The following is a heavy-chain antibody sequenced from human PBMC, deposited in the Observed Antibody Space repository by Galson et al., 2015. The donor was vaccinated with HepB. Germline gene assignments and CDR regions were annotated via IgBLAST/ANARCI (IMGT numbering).Heavy chain of an antibody. Sequence: TLSLTCTVSGGSISSGGYCWSWIRQHPGKGLEWIGYIYYSGSTYYNPSLKSRVTISVDTSKNQFSLKLSSVTAADTAVYYCARPTGDGAFDIWGQGTMVTVSS. CDR1: GGSISSGGYC. CDR2: IYYSGST. D-gene: IGHD7-27*01. V-gene: IGHV4-31*03. CDR3: ARPTGDGAFDI. J-gene: IGHJ3*02.